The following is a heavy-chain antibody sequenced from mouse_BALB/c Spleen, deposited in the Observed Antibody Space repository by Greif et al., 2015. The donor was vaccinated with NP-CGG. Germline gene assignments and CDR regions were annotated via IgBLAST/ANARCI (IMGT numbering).Heavy chain of an antibody. CDR2: ILPGRGST. V-gene: IGHV1-9*01. CDR3: AGGEYGNHYAMDY. CDR1: GYTFSSYW. D-gene: IGHD2-10*02. J-gene: IGHJ4*01. Sequence: VQLQQSGAELMKPGASVKISCKATGYTFSSYWIEWVKQRPGHGLEWIGEILPGRGSTNYNEKFKGKATFTADTSSNTAYMQLSSLTSEDSAVYYCAGGEYGNHYAMDYWGQGPSVTVSS.